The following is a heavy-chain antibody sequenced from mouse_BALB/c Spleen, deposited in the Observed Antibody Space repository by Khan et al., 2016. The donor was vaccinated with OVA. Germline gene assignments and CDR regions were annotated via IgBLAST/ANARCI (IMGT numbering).Heavy chain of an antibody. Sequence: QVQLQQSGAELARPGASVKLSCKASGYTFTDYYINWMRQRPGKGLEWIGEISPGSDKTYYNEKFKGKATLTVDKSSSTAYMQLSSLTSQDSAVYFWSREWAAWFPYWGQGTLVTVSA. CDR2: ISPGSDKT. J-gene: IGHJ3*01. V-gene: IGHV1-77*01. CDR3: SREWAAWFPY. CDR1: GYTFTDYY.